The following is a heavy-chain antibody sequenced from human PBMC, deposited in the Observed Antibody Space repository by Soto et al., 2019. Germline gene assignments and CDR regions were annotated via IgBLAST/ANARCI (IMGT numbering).Heavy chain of an antibody. CDR1: GFTFSSYN. J-gene: IGHJ3*02. Sequence: EVQLVESGGGLVQPGGSLRLSCAASGFTFSSYNMNWVRQGPGKGLEWVSYISYSSSTISYADSVKGRFTISRDNAKNSLYLQMNSLRDEDTAVYYCTRDYYDSNAFPHACDIWGQGTMVTVSS. CDR2: ISYSSSTI. V-gene: IGHV3-48*02. D-gene: IGHD3-22*01. CDR3: TRDYYDSNAFPHACDI.